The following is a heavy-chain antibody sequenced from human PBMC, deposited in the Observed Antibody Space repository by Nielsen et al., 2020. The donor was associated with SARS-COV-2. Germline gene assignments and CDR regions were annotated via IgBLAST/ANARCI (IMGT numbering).Heavy chain of an antibody. J-gene: IGHJ6*03. D-gene: IGHD3-16*01. CDR3: ARSLGGPTYYYFYMDV. CDR2: ISSSSSQV. Sequence: GESLKISCAASGFTFSGYTMNWVRQAPGKGLEWVSSISSSSSQVFYADSLKGRFTISRDNAKNSLYLQMNSLRAEDTAVYYCARSLGGPTYYYFYMDVWGKGTTVTVSS. CDR1: GFTFSGYT. V-gene: IGHV3-21*01.